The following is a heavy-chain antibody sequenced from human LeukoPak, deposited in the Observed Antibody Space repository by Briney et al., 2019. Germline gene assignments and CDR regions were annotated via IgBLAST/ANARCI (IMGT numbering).Heavy chain of an antibody. CDR2: LWYDGSNK. V-gene: IGHV3-33*01. CDR1: GFTFSSYG. Sequence: GGSLRLSCAASGFTFSSYGMHWVRQAPGKGLEWVAVLWYDGSNKYYADSVKGRFTISRDNSKNTLYLQMNSLRAEDTAVYYCATNRIAVAGTVEVFDYWGQGTLVTVSS. CDR3: ATNRIAVAGTVEVFDY. J-gene: IGHJ4*02. D-gene: IGHD6-19*01.